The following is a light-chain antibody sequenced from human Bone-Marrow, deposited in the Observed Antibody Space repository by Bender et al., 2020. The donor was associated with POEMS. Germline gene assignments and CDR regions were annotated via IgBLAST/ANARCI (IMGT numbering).Light chain of an antibody. J-gene: IGLJ2*01. Sequence: QSALTQPASVSGSPGQSITISCTGASSDVGAYNLVSWYQQHPGKAPKLMIYEVNKRPSGVSNRFSGSKSGNTASLTISGLQVEDEGDYHCCSYAGSNTLVFGGGTKVTVL. V-gene: IGLV2-23*02. CDR2: EVN. CDR3: CSYAGSNTLV. CDR1: SSDVGAYNL.